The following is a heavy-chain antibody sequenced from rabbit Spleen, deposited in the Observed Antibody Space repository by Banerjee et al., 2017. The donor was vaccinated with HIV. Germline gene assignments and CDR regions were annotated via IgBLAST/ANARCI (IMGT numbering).Heavy chain of an antibody. Sequence: QEQLVESGGGLVQPEGSLTLSCKASGLTLSSYWMCWVRQAPGKGPEWIACIDGGDGNTAYASWAKGRFSISRSTSLNTVTLQLNSLTAADTATYFCARWEGPYESLKLWGQGTLVTVS. J-gene: IGHJ3*01. CDR2: IDGGDGNT. V-gene: IGHV1S47*01. D-gene: IGHD1-1*01. CDR1: GLTLSSYW. CDR3: ARWEGPYESLKL.